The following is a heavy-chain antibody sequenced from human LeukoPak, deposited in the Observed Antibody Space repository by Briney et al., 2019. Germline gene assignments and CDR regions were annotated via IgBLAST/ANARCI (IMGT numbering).Heavy chain of an antibody. CDR1: GFTFSSYG. D-gene: IGHD5-18*01. CDR3: ARDRGGYSYGGD. V-gene: IGHV3-7*01. Sequence: GGSLRLSCAASGFTFSSYGMSWVRQAPGKGLEWVANIKQDGIEKYYVDSVKGRFTICRDNAKNSLHLQMNSLRAEDTAVYYCARDRGGYSYGGDWGQGTLVTVSS. CDR2: IKQDGIEK. J-gene: IGHJ4*02.